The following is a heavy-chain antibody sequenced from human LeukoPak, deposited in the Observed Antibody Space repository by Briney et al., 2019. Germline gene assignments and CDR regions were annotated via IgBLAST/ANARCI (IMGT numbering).Heavy chain of an antibody. Sequence: PGGSLRLSCAASGFTLSSYSMNWVRQAPGKGLEWVSSISSGSNYIYYADSVKGRFTISRGNARNSLYLQMNSLRAEDTAVYYCTRDRPRCDSWGQGTLVTVSS. V-gene: IGHV3-21*01. CDR1: GFTLSSYS. CDR2: ISSGSNYI. CDR3: TRDRPRCDS. J-gene: IGHJ5*01.